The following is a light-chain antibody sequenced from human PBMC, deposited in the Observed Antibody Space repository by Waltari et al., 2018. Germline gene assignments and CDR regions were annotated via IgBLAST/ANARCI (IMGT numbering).Light chain of an antibody. CDR3: CSHAGSYVI. Sequence: QSALTQPRSVSGSPGQSVTISCTGTSSDVGGYKSVSWYQQHPGKAPKLMIYDVSERPSGVPDRFSGSNSGNTASLTISGLQAEDEADYYCCSHAGSYVIFGGGTKLTVL. CDR1: SSDVGGYKS. J-gene: IGLJ2*01. CDR2: DVS. V-gene: IGLV2-11*01.